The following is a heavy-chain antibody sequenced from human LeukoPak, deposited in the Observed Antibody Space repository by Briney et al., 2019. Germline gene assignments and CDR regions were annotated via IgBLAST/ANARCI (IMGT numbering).Heavy chain of an antibody. D-gene: IGHD2-2*01. CDR1: GYKFNNYW. CDR3: ARQLASSASYAFDI. V-gene: IGHV5-51*01. J-gene: IGHJ3*02. CDR2: IYPGDSDT. Sequence: GESLKISCKGSGYKFNNYWIGWGRQMPGKGLEWMGIIYPGDSDTRYSPPFQGQVTISADKSISTAYLQWSSLKASDTAMYYCARQLASSASYAFDIWGQGTMVTVSS.